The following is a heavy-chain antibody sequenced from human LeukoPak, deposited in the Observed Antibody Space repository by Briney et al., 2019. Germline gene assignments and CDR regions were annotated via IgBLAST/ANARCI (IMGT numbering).Heavy chain of an antibody. CDR2: INHSGST. Sequence: SETLSLTCAVYGGSFSGYYWSWIRQPPGKGLEWIGEINHSGSTYYNPSLKSRVTISVDRSKNQFSLKLSSVTAADTAVYYCARETGYSYGYDWFDPWGQGTLVTVSS. D-gene: IGHD5-18*01. CDR1: GGSFSGYY. V-gene: IGHV4-34*01. J-gene: IGHJ5*02. CDR3: ARETGYSYGYDWFDP.